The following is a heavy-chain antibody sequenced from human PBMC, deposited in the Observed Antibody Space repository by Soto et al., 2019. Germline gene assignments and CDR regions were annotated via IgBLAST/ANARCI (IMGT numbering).Heavy chain of an antibody. D-gene: IGHD3-3*01. CDR2: ISGSGGST. J-gene: IGHJ4*02. CDR1: GFTFSSYA. V-gene: IGHV3-23*01. Sequence: GGSLRLSCAASGFTFSSYAMSWVRQAPGKGLEWVSAISGSGGSTYYADSVKGRFTISRDNPKNTLYLQMNSLRAEDTAVYYCAKRGDFWSGYYPTFYYFDYWGQGTLVTVSS. CDR3: AKRGDFWSGYYPTFYYFDY.